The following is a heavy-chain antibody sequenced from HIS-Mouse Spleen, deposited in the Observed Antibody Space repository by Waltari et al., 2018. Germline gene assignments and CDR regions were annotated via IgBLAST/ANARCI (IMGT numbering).Heavy chain of an antibody. Sequence: EVQLVESGGGLVQPGRSLRLSCAALGFTFDDYAMHWVRQAPGKGLEWVSGISWNSGSIGYADSVKGRFTISRDNAKNSLYLQMNSLRAEDTALYYCAAPGIAAAGRYFQHWGQGTLVTVSS. V-gene: IGHV3-9*01. D-gene: IGHD6-13*01. CDR2: ISWNSGSI. CDR1: GFTFDDYA. CDR3: AAPGIAAAGRYFQH. J-gene: IGHJ1*01.